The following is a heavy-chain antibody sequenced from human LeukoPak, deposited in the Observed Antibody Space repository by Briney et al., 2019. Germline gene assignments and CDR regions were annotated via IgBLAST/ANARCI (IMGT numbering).Heavy chain of an antibody. Sequence: ASVKVSCKASGYTFTSYYMHWVRQAPGQGLEWMGIINPSGGSTSYAQKFQGRVTMTRDTSTSTVYMELSSLRSEDTAMYYCARDRIMVRGVIGRRYYYGMDVWGQGTTVTVSS. CDR1: GYTFTSYY. CDR2: INPSGGST. V-gene: IGHV1-46*01. CDR3: ARDRIMVRGVIGRRYYYGMDV. J-gene: IGHJ6*02. D-gene: IGHD3-10*01.